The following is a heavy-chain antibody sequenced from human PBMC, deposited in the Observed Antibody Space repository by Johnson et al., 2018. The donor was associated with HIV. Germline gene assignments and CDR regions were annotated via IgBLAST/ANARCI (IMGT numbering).Heavy chain of an antibody. CDR3: ARKQWLEIPSDALDV. J-gene: IGHJ3*01. D-gene: IGHD6-19*01. Sequence: VQLVESGGGVVQPGRSLRLSCAASGFTFSSYGMHWVRQAPGKGLEWVAVISYDGSNKYYADSVKGRFTISRDNAKNSLYLQMNSLRADDTAVYYCARKQWLEIPSDALDVWGQGTMVTVSS. V-gene: IGHV3-30*03. CDR1: GFTFSSYG. CDR2: ISYDGSNK.